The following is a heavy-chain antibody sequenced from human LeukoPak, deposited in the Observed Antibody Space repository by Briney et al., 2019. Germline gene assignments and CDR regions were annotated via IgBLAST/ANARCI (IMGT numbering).Heavy chain of an antibody. CDR2: ISGSGDST. CDR1: GITFSRHA. V-gene: IGHV3-23*01. D-gene: IGHD3-3*01. Sequence: GGSLRLSCVASGITFSRHAMKWVRQAPGKGLEWVSAISGSGDSTYYADSVKGRFTISRDNAKNSLYLQMNSLRADDTAVYYCAREEGTTIFGVLISYLDYWGQGTLVTVSS. J-gene: IGHJ4*02. CDR3: AREEGTTIFGVLISYLDY.